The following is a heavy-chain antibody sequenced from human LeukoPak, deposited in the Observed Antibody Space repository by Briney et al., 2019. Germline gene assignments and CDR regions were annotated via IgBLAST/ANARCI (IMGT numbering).Heavy chain of an antibody. CDR3: ARSYYDSSGYYPQNYYYMDV. CDR1: GGSISSYY. V-gene: IGHV4-59*08. D-gene: IGHD3-22*01. CDR2: IYYSGST. Sequence: SETLSLTCTVSGGSISSYYWSWIWQPPGKGLEWIGYIYYSGSTNYNPSLKSRVTISVDTSKNQFSLKLSSVTAADTAVYYCARSYYDSSGYYPQNYYYMDVWGKGTTVTVSS. J-gene: IGHJ6*03.